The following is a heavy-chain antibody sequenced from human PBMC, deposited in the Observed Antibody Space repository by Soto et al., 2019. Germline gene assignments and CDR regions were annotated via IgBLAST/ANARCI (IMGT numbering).Heavy chain of an antibody. CDR2: NYPGDSDT. CDR1: GDSFINYW. J-gene: IGHJ6*02. CDR3: AKYRDHGMDV. Sequence: PGESRKISCKGPGDSFINYWIGWVRQRPGKGLEWMGLNYPGDSDTRYSPSFQGQVTVSVDKSISTAYLQWSSLKASDTAMYYCAKYRDHGMDVWGQGTTVTVSS. V-gene: IGHV5-51*01. D-gene: IGHD5-12*01.